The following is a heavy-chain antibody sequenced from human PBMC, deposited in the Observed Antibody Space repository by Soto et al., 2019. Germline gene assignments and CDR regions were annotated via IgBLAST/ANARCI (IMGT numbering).Heavy chain of an antibody. CDR2: IFHGGNI. Sequence: SETLSLTCAVSGDSINSNDWWNWVRQPPGKGLEWIGEIFHGGNIHYNPSLKSRVTISIDKSKNQFSLNLSSVTAADTAVYYCATLPPRIVMVVTAIHTWGRGTLVTVSS. D-gene: IGHD2-21*02. CDR3: ATLPPRIVMVVTAIHT. V-gene: IGHV4-4*02. CDR1: GDSINSNDW. J-gene: IGHJ5*02.